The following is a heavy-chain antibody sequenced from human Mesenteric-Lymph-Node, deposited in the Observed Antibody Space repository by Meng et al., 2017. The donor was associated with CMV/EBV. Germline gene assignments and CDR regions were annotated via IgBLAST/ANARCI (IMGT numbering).Heavy chain of an antibody. J-gene: IGHJ4*02. V-gene: IGHV3-7*01. CDR1: GFTFSNAW. Sequence: GESLKISCAASGFTFSNAWMGWVRQAPGKGLEWVALISLDGTDRRYSDSVRGRFTISRDNAKNSLSLTMHSLRVEDTAIYFCVRDTGHRCPPDWGQGAPVTVSS. D-gene: IGHD4-11*01. CDR2: ISLDGTDR. CDR3: VRDTGHRCPPD.